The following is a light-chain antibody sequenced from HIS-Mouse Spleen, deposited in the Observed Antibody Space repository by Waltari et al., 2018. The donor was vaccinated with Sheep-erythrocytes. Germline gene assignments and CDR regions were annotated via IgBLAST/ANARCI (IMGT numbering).Light chain of an antibody. V-gene: IGLV5-45*03. CDR2: YKSDSDK. CDR3: MIWHSSAWV. CDR1: SGINVGTYR. J-gene: IGLJ3*02. Sequence: QAVLTQPSSLSASPGASASLTCTLRSGINVGTYRIYWYQQKPGSPPQYLLSYKSDSDKQPGSGVPSRFSGSKDASANAGILLISGLQSEDEADYYCMIWHSSAWVFGGGTKLTVL.